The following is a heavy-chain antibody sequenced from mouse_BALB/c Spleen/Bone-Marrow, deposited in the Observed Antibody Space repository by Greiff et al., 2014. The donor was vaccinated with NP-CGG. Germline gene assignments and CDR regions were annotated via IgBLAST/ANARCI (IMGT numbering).Heavy chain of an antibody. CDR3: AMGHYAMDY. V-gene: IGHV3-6*02. CDR2: ITYDGSS. J-gene: IGHJ4*01. CDR1: GYSITNGYY. Sequence: EVKLMESGPGLVKPSQSLSLTCSVTGYSITNGYYWNWIRQFPGNKLEWMAYITYDGSSDYNPSLKNRISITRDTSKNQFFLKLNSVTTEDTSTYYCAMGHYAMDYWGQGISVTVSS.